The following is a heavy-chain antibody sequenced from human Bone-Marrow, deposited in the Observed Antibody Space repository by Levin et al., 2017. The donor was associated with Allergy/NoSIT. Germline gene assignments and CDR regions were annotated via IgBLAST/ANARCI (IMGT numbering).Heavy chain of an antibody. D-gene: IGHD1-7*01. CDR2: IRSKANNYAT. CDR3: NIWNSG. Sequence: GGSLRLSCAASEFTFSDSAMHWVRQASGKGLEWVGRIRSKANNYATSYAASVKGRFTISRDDSKSTAYLQLDSLKTEDTAVYYCNIWNSGWGQGTLVTVSS. V-gene: IGHV3-73*01. CDR1: EFTFSDSA. J-gene: IGHJ4*02.